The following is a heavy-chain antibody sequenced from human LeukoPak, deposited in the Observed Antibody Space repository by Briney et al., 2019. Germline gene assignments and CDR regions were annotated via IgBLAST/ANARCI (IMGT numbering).Heavy chain of an antibody. Sequence: SQTLSLTCTVSGGSISSGSYYWGWIRQPAGKGLEWIGRIYTSGSTNYNPSLKSRVTISVDTSKNQFSLKLSSVTAADTAVYYCASYSGSYLYYYYYMDVWGKGTTVTVSS. CDR3: ASYSGSYLYYYYYMDV. D-gene: IGHD1-26*01. V-gene: IGHV4-61*02. CDR2: IYTSGST. J-gene: IGHJ6*03. CDR1: GGSISSGSYY.